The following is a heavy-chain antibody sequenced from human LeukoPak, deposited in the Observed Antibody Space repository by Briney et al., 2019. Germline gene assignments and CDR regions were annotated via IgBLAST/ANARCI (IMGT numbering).Heavy chain of an antibody. V-gene: IGHV1-2*02. J-gene: IGHJ4*02. CDR3: ARDAPPLWFGELSTLDY. D-gene: IGHD3-10*01. Sequence: ASVKVSCKASGYTFTGYYMHWVRQAPGQGLEWMGWINPNSGGTNYAQKFQGRVTMTKDTSISTAYMELSRLRSDDTAVYYCARDAPPLWFGELSTLDYWGRGTLVTVSS. CDR1: GYTFTGYY. CDR2: INPNSGGT.